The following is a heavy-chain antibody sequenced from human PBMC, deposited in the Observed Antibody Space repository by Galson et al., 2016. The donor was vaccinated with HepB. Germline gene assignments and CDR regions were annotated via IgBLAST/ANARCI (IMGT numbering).Heavy chain of an antibody. CDR3: VRGRHWMATQYFRI. CDR1: GLLFSSYA. D-gene: IGHD2/OR15-2a*01. Sequence: SLRLSCAASGLLFSSYAMSWVRQTPGKGLEWVSGISGSGANTYYADSVRGRFPISRDNSKNMLFLQVSSLRAEDPAVYFCVRGRHWMATQYFRIWGQGTLVTVSS. CDR2: ISGSGANT. J-gene: IGHJ4*02. V-gene: IGHV3-23*01.